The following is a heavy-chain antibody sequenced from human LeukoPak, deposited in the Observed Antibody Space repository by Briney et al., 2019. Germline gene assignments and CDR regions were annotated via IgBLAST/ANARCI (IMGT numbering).Heavy chain of an antibody. CDR2: IYYSGST. Sequence: SETLSLTCTVSGGSISSYYWSWIRQPPGKGLEWIGYIYYSGSTNYNPSLKSRVTISVDTSKNQFSLKLGSVTAADTAVYYCARHGIAVAGYDDWGQGTLVTVSS. CDR1: GGSISSYY. CDR3: ARHGIAVAGYDD. D-gene: IGHD6-19*01. J-gene: IGHJ4*02. V-gene: IGHV4-59*08.